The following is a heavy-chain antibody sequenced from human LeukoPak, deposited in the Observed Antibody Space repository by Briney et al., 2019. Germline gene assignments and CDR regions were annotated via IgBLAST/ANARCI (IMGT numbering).Heavy chain of an antibody. V-gene: IGHV3-33*01. D-gene: IGHD4-17*01. CDR1: GFTFSSYG. J-gene: IGHJ5*02. Sequence: GGSLRLSCAASGFTFSSYGMHWVRQAPGKGLEWVAVIWYDGSNKYYADSVKGRFTISRDNSKNTLYLQMNSLRAEDTAVYYCARDRSVTKMGNWFDPWGQGTLVTVSS. CDR3: ARDRSVTKMGNWFDP. CDR2: IWYDGSNK.